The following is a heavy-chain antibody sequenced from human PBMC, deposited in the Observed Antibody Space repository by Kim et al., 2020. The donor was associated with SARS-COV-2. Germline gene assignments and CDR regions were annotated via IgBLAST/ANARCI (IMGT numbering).Heavy chain of an antibody. V-gene: IGHV3-66*04. CDR3: ARHDWFDP. CDR2: GGST. J-gene: IGHJ5*02. Sequence: GGSTYYADSVKGRFTISRDISKNTLYRQMNSLRDEDTAMYYCARHDWFDPWGQGTLVTVSS.